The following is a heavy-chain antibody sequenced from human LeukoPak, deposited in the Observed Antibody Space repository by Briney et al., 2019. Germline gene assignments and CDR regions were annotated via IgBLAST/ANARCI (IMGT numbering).Heavy chain of an antibody. CDR1: GFAFSGYA. Sequence: GGSLRLSCAASGFAFSGYAMHWVRQAPGKGLEWVAVISYDGSNKYYADSVKGRFTISRDNSKNTLYLQMNSLRAEDTAVYYCARDRGYSYGPPSYYFDYWGQGTLVTVSS. V-gene: IGHV3-30-3*01. CDR2: ISYDGSNK. D-gene: IGHD5-18*01. CDR3: ARDRGYSYGPPSYYFDY. J-gene: IGHJ4*02.